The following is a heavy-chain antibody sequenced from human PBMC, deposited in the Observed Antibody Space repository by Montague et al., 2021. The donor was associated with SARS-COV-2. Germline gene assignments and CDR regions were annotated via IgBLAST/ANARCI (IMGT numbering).Heavy chain of an antibody. D-gene: IGHD1-26*01. J-gene: IGHJ4*02. CDR2: IYHNGNT. CDR3: AGRIVGVRRSFVL. Sequence: SETLSLTCSVSEASISSYYWNWIRHLPGKGLEWIGYIYHNGNTDYNPSLRNRVDMSLDTSKNQFSLRLTSVTAADTATYYCAGRIVGVRRSFVLWGQGTVVTVSS. CDR1: EASISSYY. V-gene: IGHV4-4*09.